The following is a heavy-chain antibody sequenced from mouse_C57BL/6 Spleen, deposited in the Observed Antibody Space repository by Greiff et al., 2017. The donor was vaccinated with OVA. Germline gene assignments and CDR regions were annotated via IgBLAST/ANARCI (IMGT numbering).Heavy chain of an antibody. J-gene: IGHJ3*01. V-gene: IGHV1-54*01. CDR1: GYAFTNYL. Sequence: QVQLQQSGAELVRPGTSVKVSCKASGYAFTNYLIEWVKQRPGQGLEWIGVINPGSGGTNYNEKFKGKATLTADKSSSTAYMQLSSLTSEDSAVYFCARGGDYSSGFAYWGQGTLVTVSA. D-gene: IGHD2-13*01. CDR3: ARGGDYSSGFAY. CDR2: INPGSGGT.